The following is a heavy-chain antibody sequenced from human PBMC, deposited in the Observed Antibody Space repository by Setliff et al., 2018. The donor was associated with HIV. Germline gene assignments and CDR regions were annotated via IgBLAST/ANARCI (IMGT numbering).Heavy chain of an antibody. CDR2: VIPMSGVP. V-gene: IGHV1-69*10. D-gene: IGHD6-19*01. CDR1: GGNFRSYG. CDR3: ARNPEMAALNYFYYYMDV. Sequence: SVKVSCKASGGNFRSYGISWVRQAPGQGLEWMGGVIPMSGVPKYAQKFQGRVTITADKSTSTAYMELSSLRSEDTAVYYCARNPEMAALNYFYYYMDVWGQGTVVTVSS. J-gene: IGHJ6*03.